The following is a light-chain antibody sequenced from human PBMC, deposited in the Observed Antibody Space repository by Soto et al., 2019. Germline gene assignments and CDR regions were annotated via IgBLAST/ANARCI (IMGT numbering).Light chain of an antibody. CDR2: EAS. Sequence: DIQMTQSPSTLSASVGDRVTITCRASQSTSTWLAWYQQRPGKTPKLLISEASKLESGVPSRFSGSGSGTEFTRTISSLQPDDVATDYCQQYITYPYAFGQGTKVEIK. CDR1: QSTSTW. V-gene: IGKV1-5*03. J-gene: IGKJ1*01. CDR3: QQYITYPYA.